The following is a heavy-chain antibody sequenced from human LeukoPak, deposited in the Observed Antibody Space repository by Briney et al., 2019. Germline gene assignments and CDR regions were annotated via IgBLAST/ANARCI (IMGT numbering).Heavy chain of an antibody. Sequence: ASVKVSCKASGYTFTGYYMHWVRQAPGQGLEWVGWINPNSGGTNYAQKFQGRVTMTRDTSISTAYMELSRLRSDDTAVYYCASSWGIVVVPAAAGAFDIWGQGTMVTVSS. V-gene: IGHV1-2*02. J-gene: IGHJ3*02. CDR1: GYTFTGYY. CDR2: INPNSGGT. D-gene: IGHD2-2*01. CDR3: ASSWGIVVVPAAAGAFDI.